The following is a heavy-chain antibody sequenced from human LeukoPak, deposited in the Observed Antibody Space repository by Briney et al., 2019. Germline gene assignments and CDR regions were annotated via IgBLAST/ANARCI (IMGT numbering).Heavy chain of an antibody. J-gene: IGHJ6*03. CDR2: IYYSGST. V-gene: IGHV4-39*01. CDR3: ARSYSSSWYSRYYYYYMDV. Sequence: PSETLSITCAVYGGSFSSYYWGWIRQPPGKGLEWIGSIYYSGSTYYNPSLKSRVTISVDTSKNQFSLKLSSVTAADTAVYYCARSYSSSWYSRYYYYYMDVWGKGTTVTISS. D-gene: IGHD6-13*01. CDR1: GGSFSSYY.